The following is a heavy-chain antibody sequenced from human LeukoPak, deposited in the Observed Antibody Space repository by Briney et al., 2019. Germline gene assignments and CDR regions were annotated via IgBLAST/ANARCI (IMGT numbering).Heavy chain of an antibody. V-gene: IGHV1-8*01. Sequence: GASVKVSCKASGYTFTSYDINWVRQATGQGLEWMGWMNPNSGNTGYAQKFQGRVTMTRDTSTSTVYMELSSLRSEDTAVYYCARAHYVWGSYRSYFLGYWGQGTLVTVSS. D-gene: IGHD3-16*02. CDR2: MNPNSGNT. J-gene: IGHJ4*02. CDR1: GYTFTSYD. CDR3: ARAHYVWGSYRSYFLGY.